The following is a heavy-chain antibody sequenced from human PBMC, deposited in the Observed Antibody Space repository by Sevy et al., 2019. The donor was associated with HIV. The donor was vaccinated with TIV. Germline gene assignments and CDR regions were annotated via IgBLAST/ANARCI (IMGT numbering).Heavy chain of an antibody. D-gene: IGHD2-21*02. CDR3: ARDQTSRPNGGDSDDAFDI. CDR1: GISFSDHY. J-gene: IGHJ3*02. Sequence: GGSLRLSCAASGISFSDHYMSWVRQAPGKGLEWISYISTSGSTTYYADSVKGRLTISRDNGKKSLYLQMNGLTVEDTAVYYCARDQTSRPNGGDSDDAFDIWGRGTMVTVSS. CDR2: ISTSGSTT. V-gene: IGHV3-11*04.